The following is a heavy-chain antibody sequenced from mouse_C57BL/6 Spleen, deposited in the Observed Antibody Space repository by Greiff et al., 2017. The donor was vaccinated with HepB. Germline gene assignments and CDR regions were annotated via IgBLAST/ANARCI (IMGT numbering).Heavy chain of an antibody. CDR1: GYTFTDYY. CDR2: INPNNGGT. J-gene: IGHJ4*01. Sequence: EVQLQQSGPELVKPGASVKISCKASGYTFTDYYMNWVKQSHGKSLEWIGDINPNNGGTSYNQKFKGKATLTVDKSSSTAYMELRSLTSEDSAVYYCAREGNYSYYAMDYWGQGTSVTVSS. V-gene: IGHV1-26*01. D-gene: IGHD2-1*01. CDR3: AREGNYSYYAMDY.